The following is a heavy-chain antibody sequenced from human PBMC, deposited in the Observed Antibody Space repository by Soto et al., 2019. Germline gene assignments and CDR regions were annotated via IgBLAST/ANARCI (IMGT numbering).Heavy chain of an antibody. J-gene: IGHJ4*02. CDR2: IKSKAAGGTT. Sequence: PGGSQRLSSTVSGFSLADVWMNWVRQAPGKGLEWVGRIKSKAAGGTTDYAAPVKGRFTILRDDSKNTLYLQMDSLIIEDTAVYFCSHGYGQYFNSWGQGTLVTVSS. D-gene: IGHD5-18*01. V-gene: IGHV3-15*07. CDR3: SHGYGQYFNS. CDR1: GFSLADVW.